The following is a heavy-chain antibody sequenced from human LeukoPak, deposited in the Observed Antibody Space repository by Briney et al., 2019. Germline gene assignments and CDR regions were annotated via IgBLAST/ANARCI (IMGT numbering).Heavy chain of an antibody. CDR1: GGSLSAYY. J-gene: IGHJ4*02. D-gene: IGHD3-10*01. V-gene: IGHV4-59*01. CDR3: ARVQGPYYGSGSYDY. Sequence: SETLSLTCTVSGGSLSAYYWNWIRQTPGKGLEWIGYVYHSGRTYYNPSLKGRLTMSVDTSKNQFSLKLSSVTAADTAVYYCARVQGPYYGSGSYDYWGQGTLVTVSS. CDR2: VYHSGRT.